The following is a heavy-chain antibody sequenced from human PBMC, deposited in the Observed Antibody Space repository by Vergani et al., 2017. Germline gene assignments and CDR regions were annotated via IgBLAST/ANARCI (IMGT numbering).Heavy chain of an antibody. J-gene: IGHJ4*02. V-gene: IGHV3-30*03. CDR2: ISYDGSNK. Sequence: VQLVESGGGVVQPGRSLRLSCAASGFTFSSYGMHWVRQAPGMGLEGVAVISYDGSNKYYADAVKGRFTISRDNSKNTLYLQMNSLRAEDTAVYYCAAGQQLVDWGQGTLVTVSS. CDR1: GFTFSSYG. CDR3: AAGQQLVD. D-gene: IGHD6-13*01.